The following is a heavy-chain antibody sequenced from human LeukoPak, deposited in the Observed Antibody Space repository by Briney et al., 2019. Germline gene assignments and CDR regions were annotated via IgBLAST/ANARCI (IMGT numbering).Heavy chain of an antibody. D-gene: IGHD1-26*01. V-gene: IGHV4-39*07. CDR2: IYYSGST. Sequence: TSETLSLTCTVSGGSISSSSYYWGWIRQPPGKGLEWIGSIYYSGSTYYNPSLKSRVTISVDTPKNQFSLKLNSVTAADTAIYYCARGSYGWFDPWGQGTLVTVSS. J-gene: IGHJ5*02. CDR3: ARGSYGWFDP. CDR1: GGSISSSSYY.